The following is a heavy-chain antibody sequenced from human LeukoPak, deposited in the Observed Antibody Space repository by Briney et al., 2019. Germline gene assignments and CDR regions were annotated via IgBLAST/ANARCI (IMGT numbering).Heavy chain of an antibody. J-gene: IGHJ3*02. D-gene: IGHD3-22*01. CDR2: INHSGRT. CDR1: GGSFSGYY. Sequence: SETLSLTCAVYGGSFSGYYWSWIRQPPGKGLEWIGEINHSGRTNYNPSLKSRVTISVDTSKNQFSLKLSSVTAADTAVYYCARVRGNYYYDSSGYPRVHAFDIWGQGTMVTVSS. V-gene: IGHV4-34*01. CDR3: ARVRGNYYYDSSGYPRVHAFDI.